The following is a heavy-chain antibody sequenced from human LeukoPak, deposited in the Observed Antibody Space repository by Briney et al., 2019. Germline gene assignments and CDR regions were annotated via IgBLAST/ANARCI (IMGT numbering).Heavy chain of an antibody. CDR1: RGSISSPSYY. CDR3: ARDRGDCSSTSCYGYYFDY. CDR2: VYYSGST. Sequence: SETLSLTCTVSRGSISSPSYYWAWIRQPPGKGLEWIGIVYYSGSTYYNPSLKSRVTISVDTSKKQFSLRLSSVTAADTAVYYCARDRGDCSSTSCYGYYFDYWGQGTLVTVSS. J-gene: IGHJ4*02. D-gene: IGHD2-2*01. V-gene: IGHV4-39*02.